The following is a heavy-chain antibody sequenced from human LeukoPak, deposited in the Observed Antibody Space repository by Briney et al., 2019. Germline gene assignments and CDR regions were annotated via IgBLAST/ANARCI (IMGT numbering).Heavy chain of an antibody. CDR2: IRHDSSDI. D-gene: IGHD3-10*01. CDR1: GFTFGTYS. CDR3: ARDWFGELI. Sequence: GGSLRLSCAVSGFTFGTYSVNWVRQAPGKGLEWISFIRHDSSDIYYADSVKGRFTLSRDNARDSLYLQMNSLRAEDTAVYYCARDWFGELIWGQGTLVTVSS. J-gene: IGHJ4*02. V-gene: IGHV3-48*01.